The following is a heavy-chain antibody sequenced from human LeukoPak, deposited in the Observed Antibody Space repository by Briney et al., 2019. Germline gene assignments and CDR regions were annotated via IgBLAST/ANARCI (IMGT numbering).Heavy chain of an antibody. CDR1: GGTFSSYA. CDR2: IIPIFGTA. CDR3: ASGSTDILTGYPDY. D-gene: IGHD3-9*01. J-gene: IGHJ4*02. Sequence: SVKVPCKASGGTFSSYAISWVRQAPGQGLEWTGGIIPIFGTANYAQKFQGRVTITAEKSTSTAYMELSSLRSEDTAVYYCASGSTDILTGYPDYWGQGTLVTVSS. V-gene: IGHV1-69*06.